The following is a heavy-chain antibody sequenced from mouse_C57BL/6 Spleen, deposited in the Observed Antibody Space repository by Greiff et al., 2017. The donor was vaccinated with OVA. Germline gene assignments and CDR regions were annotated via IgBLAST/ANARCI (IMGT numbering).Heavy chain of an antibody. CDR2: INPNNGGT. CDR3: ARWQGVYYSAMDY. CDR1: GYTFTDYN. Sequence: EVQLQQSGPELVKPGASVTMSCKASGYTFTDYNMHWVKQSHGKSLEWIGYINPNNGGTSYNQKFKSKATLTVNKSSSTAYLEHRSLTSDDSTVYYCARWQGVYYSAMDYWGQGTSVTVSS. J-gene: IGHJ4*01. V-gene: IGHV1-22*01. D-gene: IGHD6-1*01.